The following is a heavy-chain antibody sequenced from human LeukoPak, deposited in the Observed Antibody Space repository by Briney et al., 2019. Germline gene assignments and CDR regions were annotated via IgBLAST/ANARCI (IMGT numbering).Heavy chain of an antibody. V-gene: IGHV3-30*02. D-gene: IGHD6-6*01. CDR3: AKEYTPSSPLGELDS. CDR2: IRHDETNS. CDR1: GFNLNSYA. J-gene: IGHJ4*02. Sequence: HPGGSLRLSCAVSGFNLNSYAMHWVRQAPGKGLEWVAVIRHDETNSFYAGSVQGRFTISRDTSKKLLYLQMNSLRVEGTAVYYCAKEYTPSSPLGELDSWGQGTLVTVSS.